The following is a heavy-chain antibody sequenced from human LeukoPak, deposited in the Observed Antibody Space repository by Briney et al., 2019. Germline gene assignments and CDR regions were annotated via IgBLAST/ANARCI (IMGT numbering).Heavy chain of an antibody. Sequence: PGGSLRLSCAASGFTFSSYAMNWVRQAPGKGLEWVSTISTGADGAYYTDSVKGRFTISRDNSKNSLYLQINSLRAEDTAMYYCAKETYCSSPTCPRAWGRGTLVTVSS. V-gene: IGHV3-23*01. CDR1: GFTFSSYA. D-gene: IGHD2-2*01. CDR3: AKETYCSSPTCPRA. J-gene: IGHJ5*02. CDR2: ISTGADGA.